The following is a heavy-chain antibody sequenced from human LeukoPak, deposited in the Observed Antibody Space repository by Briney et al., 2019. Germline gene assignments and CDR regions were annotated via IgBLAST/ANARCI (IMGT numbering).Heavy chain of an antibody. Sequence: PGGSLRLSCAASGFNFSSYGMHWVRQAPGKGLEWVAVIWYDGSYKYYAESVKGRFTVSRDNAKNTLYLQMNSLRTEDTAIYYCARGRHEGDYWGQGTLVTVSS. CDR3: ARGRHEGDY. CDR1: GFNFSSYG. V-gene: IGHV3-33*01. J-gene: IGHJ4*02. CDR2: IWYDGSYK.